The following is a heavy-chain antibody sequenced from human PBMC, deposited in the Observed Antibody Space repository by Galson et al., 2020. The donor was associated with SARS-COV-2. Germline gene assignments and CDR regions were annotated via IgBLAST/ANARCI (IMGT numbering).Heavy chain of an antibody. V-gene: IGHV1-46*01. D-gene: IGHD3-3*01. CDR2: INPRRGTS. J-gene: IGHJ3*01. CDR1: EYAFTSYY. CDR3: ARVCKAGEFWSGYDAFDV. Sequence: ASVKVSCKASEYAFTSYYIHWVRQAPGQGLEWMGLINPRRGTSSNAQKFQGRVTMTRDTSTDTVYMELSSLRSEDTAMYYCARVCKAGEFWSGYDAFDVWGQGTMITVSS.